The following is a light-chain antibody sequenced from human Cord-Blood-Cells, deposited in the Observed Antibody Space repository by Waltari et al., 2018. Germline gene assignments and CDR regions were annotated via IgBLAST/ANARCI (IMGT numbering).Light chain of an antibody. CDR2: DVS. CDR3: SSYTSSSTSYV. J-gene: IGLJ1*01. CDR1: SSDVGGYNY. V-gene: IGLV2-14*01. Sequence: QSALTQPASVSGSPGQSITISCTGTSSDVGGYNYVSWYQQHPGKAPTLMIYDVSKRPSGVSNRFSGSKSGNTASLTISGLQAEDEADYYCSSYTSSSTSYVFGTGTKVTVL.